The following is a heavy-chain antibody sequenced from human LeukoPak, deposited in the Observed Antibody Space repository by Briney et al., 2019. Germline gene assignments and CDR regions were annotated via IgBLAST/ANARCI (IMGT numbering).Heavy chain of an antibody. D-gene: IGHD4-17*01. CDR2: INSDGRNI. Sequence: GGSLRLSCAASGFTFSDYWMHWVRQAPGKGLVWVSRINSDGRNIRYADSVKGRFTISRDNAKNTLNLQMNSLTPEDTAVYYCAREGALGYGHYTYDYWGQGTLVTVSS. CDR1: GFTFSDYW. CDR3: AREGALGYGHYTYDY. J-gene: IGHJ4*02. V-gene: IGHV3-74*01.